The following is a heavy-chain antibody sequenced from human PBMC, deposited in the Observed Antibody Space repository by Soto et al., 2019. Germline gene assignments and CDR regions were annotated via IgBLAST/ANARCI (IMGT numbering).Heavy chain of an antibody. V-gene: IGHV1-2*04. CDR2: INPNSGGT. J-gene: IGHJ4*02. D-gene: IGHD3-9*01. CDR1: GYTFTGYY. Sequence: ASVKVSCKASGYTFTGYYMHWVRQAPGQGLEWMGWINPNSGGTNYAQKFQGWVTMTRDTSISTAYMELSRLRTDDPAVYYCARGGPPTYYDILTGYYQTNKYYFDYWGQGTLVTVSS. CDR3: ARGGPPTYYDILTGYYQTNKYYFDY.